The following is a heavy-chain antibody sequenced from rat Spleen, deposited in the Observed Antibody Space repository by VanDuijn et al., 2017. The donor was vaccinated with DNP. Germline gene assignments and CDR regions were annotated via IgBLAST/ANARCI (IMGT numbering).Heavy chain of an antibody. CDR2: ISFSGST. D-gene: IGHD1-2*01. CDR1: GYSITSNY. Sequence: EVQLQESGPGLVKPSQSLSLTCSVTGYSITSNYWGWIRKFPGNKMEWMAYISFSGSTGYNPSLRSRISITRDTSKNQFFLRLNSVTTEETATYDCARSYYFGSYIPFAYWCQGTLVTVSS. J-gene: IGHJ3*01. V-gene: IGHV3-1*01. CDR3: ARSYYFGSYIPFAY.